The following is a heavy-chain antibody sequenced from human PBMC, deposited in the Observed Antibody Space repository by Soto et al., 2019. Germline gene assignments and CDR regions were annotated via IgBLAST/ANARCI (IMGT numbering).Heavy chain of an antibody. J-gene: IGHJ5*02. CDR2: IDWDDDK. CDR3: ARMALVPAASLYNWFDP. D-gene: IGHD2-2*01. Sequence: SGPTLVNPTQTLTLTCTFSGFSLSTRGMCVSRIRQPPGKALEWLARIDWDDDKYYSSSLRTRLTISKDTSKSQVVLTMTNMDPVDTATYYCARMALVPAASLYNWFDPWGQGTLVTVSS. V-gene: IGHV2-70*11. CDR1: GFSLSTRGMC.